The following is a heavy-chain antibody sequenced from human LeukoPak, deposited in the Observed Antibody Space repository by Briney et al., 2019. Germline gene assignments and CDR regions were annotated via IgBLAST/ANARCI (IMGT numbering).Heavy chain of an antibody. CDR1: GFTFSSYE. D-gene: IGHD6-19*01. CDR3: ARGVSGWWDNWFDP. V-gene: IGHV3-48*03. CDR2: ISSSGSTI. J-gene: IGHJ5*02. Sequence: PGGSLRLSCAASGFTFSSYEMNWVRQAPGKGLEWVSYISSSGSTIYYADSVKGRFTISRDNAKNSLYLQMNSLRAEDTAVYYCARGVSGWWDNWFDPWGQGTLVTVSS.